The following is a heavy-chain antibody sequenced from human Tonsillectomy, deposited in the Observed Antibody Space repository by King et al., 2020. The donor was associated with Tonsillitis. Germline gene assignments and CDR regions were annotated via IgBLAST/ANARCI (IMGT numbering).Heavy chain of an antibody. V-gene: IGHV4-38-2*01. CDR1: GYSISSGYY. CDR3: ARASSGSGRF. J-gene: IGHJ2*01. Sequence: VQLQESGPGLVKPSETLSLTCAVSGYSISSGYYWGWIRQPPGKGLEWIGSIYHSGSTYYNPSLKSRVPISVETSKKQVSLKLSSVTAADPAVYYCARASSGSGRFWGRGTLVTVSS. CDR2: IYHSGST. D-gene: IGHD3-10*01.